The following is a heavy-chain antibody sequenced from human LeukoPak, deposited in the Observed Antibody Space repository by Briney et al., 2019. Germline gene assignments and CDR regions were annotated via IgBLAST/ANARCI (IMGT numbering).Heavy chain of an antibody. J-gene: IGHJ1*01. V-gene: IGHV1-69*01. CDR2: IVPIFGTA. CDR1: GGTFSSYA. D-gene: IGHD2-15*01. Sequence: SVKVSCKASGGTFSSYAISWVRQAPGQGLEWMGGIVPIFGTANYAQKFQGRVTITADESTSTAYMELSSLRSEDTAVYYCALSGQVIGEYFQHWGQGTLVTVSS. CDR3: ALSGQVIGEYFQH.